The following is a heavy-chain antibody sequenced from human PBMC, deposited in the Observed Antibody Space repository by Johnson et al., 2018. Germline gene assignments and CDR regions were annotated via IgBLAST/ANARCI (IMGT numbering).Heavy chain of an antibody. D-gene: IGHD5-18*01. CDR1: GFTFSTYA. J-gene: IGHJ3*02. CDR2: ISSSGGNT. V-gene: IGHV3-23*04. CDR3: AKPPKLWLVGDAFDI. Sequence: AQLVQSGGGLVQPGGSRRLSCAASGFTFSTYAMSWVRQAPGMGLEWVAAISSSGGNTYYADPVKGRFTISRDKYKSMLYLQVNSLRGEDTAVYDCAKPPKLWLVGDAFDIWGQGTMVTVSS.